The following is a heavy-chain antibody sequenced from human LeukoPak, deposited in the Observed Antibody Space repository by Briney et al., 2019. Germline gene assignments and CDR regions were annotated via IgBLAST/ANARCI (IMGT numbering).Heavy chain of an antibody. D-gene: IGHD3-16*01. J-gene: IGHJ6*02. Sequence: SETLSLTCTVSGGSISSSSYYWGLIRQPPGKGLELIGSIYYSGSTYYNPSLKSRVTISVDTSKNQFSLKLSSVTAADTAVYYCARERGDKLSPMDVWGQGTMVTVSS. CDR1: GGSISSSSYY. V-gene: IGHV4-39*07. CDR2: IYYSGST. CDR3: ARERGDKLSPMDV.